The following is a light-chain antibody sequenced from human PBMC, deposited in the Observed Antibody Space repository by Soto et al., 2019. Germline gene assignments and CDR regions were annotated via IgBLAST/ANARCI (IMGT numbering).Light chain of an antibody. J-gene: IGLJ1*01. Sequence: LTQPASVSGSPGQSITISCTGTSSDVGGYNYVSWYQQLPGKAPKLMIYDVSDRPSGVSNRFSGSKSGNTASLTISGLQAEEEADYYCSSYTSSSLYVFGTGTRSPS. V-gene: IGLV2-14*01. CDR2: DVS. CDR1: SSDVGGYNY. CDR3: SSYTSSSLYV.